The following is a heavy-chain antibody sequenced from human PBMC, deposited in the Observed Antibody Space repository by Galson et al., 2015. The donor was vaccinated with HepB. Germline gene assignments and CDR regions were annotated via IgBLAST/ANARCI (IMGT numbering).Heavy chain of an antibody. V-gene: IGHV1-2*06. CDR2: FHPNSGRT. CDR1: AYTFTAYY. J-gene: IGHJ4*02. CDR3: ARVVGSSWYWIGN. Sequence: SVKVSGLASAYTFTAYYIHWARQAPGQGLEWVGRFHPNSGRTNHAQKFQGTVTMTRDTSISTAYMELSRLRSDDAAVYYCARVVGSSWYWIGNWGQGTLVTVSS. D-gene: IGHD6-13*01.